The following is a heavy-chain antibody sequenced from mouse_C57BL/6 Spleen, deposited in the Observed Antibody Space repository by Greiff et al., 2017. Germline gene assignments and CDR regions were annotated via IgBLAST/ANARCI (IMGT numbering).Heavy chain of an antibody. V-gene: IGHV1-18*01. Sequence: EVKLQESGPELVKPGASVKIPCKASGYTFTDYNMDWVKQSHGKSLEWIGDINPNNGGTIYNQKFKGKATLTVDKSSSTAYMELRSLTSEDTAVYYCARSVTTVVAPGFAYWGQGTLVTVSA. J-gene: IGHJ3*01. CDR1: GYTFTDYN. CDR2: INPNNGGT. CDR3: ARSVTTVVAPGFAY. D-gene: IGHD1-1*01.